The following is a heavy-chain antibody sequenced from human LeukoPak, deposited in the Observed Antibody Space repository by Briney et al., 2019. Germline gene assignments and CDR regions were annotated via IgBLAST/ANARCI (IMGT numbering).Heavy chain of an antibody. CDR3: ATYSGYDSY. D-gene: IGHD5-12*01. CDR2: ISYDGTKK. V-gene: IGHV3-30*03. Sequence: PGGSLRLSCAASGFTFSNYAMSWVRQAPGQGLEWVALISYDGTKKYYADSVKGRFTVSRDNSKNPLYLQMNSLGAEDTATYYCATYSGYDSYWGQGTLVTVSS. CDR1: GFTFSNYA. J-gene: IGHJ4*02.